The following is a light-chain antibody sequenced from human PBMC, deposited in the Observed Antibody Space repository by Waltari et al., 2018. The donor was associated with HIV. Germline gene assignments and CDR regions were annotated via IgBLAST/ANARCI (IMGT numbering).Light chain of an antibody. J-gene: IGLJ2*01. Sequence: SYELTQPPSVSLSPGQTARITCSGDALAKQYAYWYQQKPGQAPVVVIYKDIERPSGMPERFSGSTAGTTVTLTIRGLQAEDEGDYYCQSADTRGSNLVFGGGTKLTVL. CDR2: KDI. V-gene: IGLV3-25*03. CDR3: QSADTRGSNLV. CDR1: ALAKQY.